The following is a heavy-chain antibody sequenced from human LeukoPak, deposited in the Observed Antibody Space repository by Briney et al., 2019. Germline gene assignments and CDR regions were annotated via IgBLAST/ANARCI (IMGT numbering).Heavy chain of an antibody. D-gene: IGHD6-13*01. V-gene: IGHV4-59*08. CDR2: IYYSGST. CDR3: ARWYSSSWYFSAFDI. Sequence: PSETLSLTCTVSGGSISSYYWSWIRQPPGKGLEWIGYIYYSGSTNYNPSLKSRVTISVDTSKNQFSLKLSSVTAADTAVYYCARWYSSSWYFSAFDIWGQGTMVTVSS. CDR1: GGSISSYY. J-gene: IGHJ3*02.